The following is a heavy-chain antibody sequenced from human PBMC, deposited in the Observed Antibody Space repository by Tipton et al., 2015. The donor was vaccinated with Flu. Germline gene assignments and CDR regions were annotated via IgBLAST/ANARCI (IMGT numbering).Heavy chain of an antibody. CDR1: GGSISGYY. V-gene: IGHV4-4*07. D-gene: IGHD2-8*02. Sequence: TLSLTCTVSGGSISGYYWTWIRQPPGKGLEWIGRISTSGSTNYNASLESRVTLSRDTSKNHISLRLTSATAADTAVYYCARVDIVLVASGSKENWFDPWGQGILVTVSS. CDR2: ISTSGST. J-gene: IGHJ5*02. CDR3: ARVDIVLVASGSKENWFDP.